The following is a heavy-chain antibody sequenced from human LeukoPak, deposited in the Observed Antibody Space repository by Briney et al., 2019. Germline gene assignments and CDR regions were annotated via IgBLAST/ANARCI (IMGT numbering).Heavy chain of an antibody. J-gene: IGHJ4*02. V-gene: IGHV3-30*18. CDR1: GFTFSSYG. CDR2: ISYDGSNK. Sequence: GRSLRLSCAAFGFTFSSYGMHWVRQAPGKGLEWVAVISYDGSNKYYADSVKGRFTISRDNSKNTLYLQMNSLRAEDTAVYYCAKDSGSYPGYFDYWGQGTLVTVSS. CDR3: AKDSGSYPGYFDY. D-gene: IGHD1-26*01.